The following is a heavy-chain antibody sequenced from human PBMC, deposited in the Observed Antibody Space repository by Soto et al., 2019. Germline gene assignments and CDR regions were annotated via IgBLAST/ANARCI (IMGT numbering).Heavy chain of an antibody. V-gene: IGHV4-4*07. J-gene: IGHJ5*02. Sequence: LSLTCTVSGGSISSYYWSWIRQPAGKGLEWIGRIYTSGSTNYNPSLKSRVTMSVDTSKNQFSLKLSSVTAADTAVYYCARDLPTSARGWFDPWGQGTLVTVSS. CDR3: ARDLPTSARGWFDP. CDR1: GGSISSYY. CDR2: IYTSGST.